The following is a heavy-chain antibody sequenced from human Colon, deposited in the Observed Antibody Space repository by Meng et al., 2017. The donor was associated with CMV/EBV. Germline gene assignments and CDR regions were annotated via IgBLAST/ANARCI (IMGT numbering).Heavy chain of an antibody. Sequence: ASVKVSCKVSGGTLSSYSISWVRQAPGQGLEWMGWISGYNGDTNYLQKLQGRVTLTTDKFTSTAYMELRSLTSDDTAVYFCARRGIFGADNDPRYFYGMDVWGQGTTVTVSS. D-gene: IGHD3-3*01. CDR3: ARRGIFGADNDPRYFYGMDV. CDR1: GGTLSSYS. CDR2: ISGYNGDT. V-gene: IGHV1-18*01. J-gene: IGHJ6*02.